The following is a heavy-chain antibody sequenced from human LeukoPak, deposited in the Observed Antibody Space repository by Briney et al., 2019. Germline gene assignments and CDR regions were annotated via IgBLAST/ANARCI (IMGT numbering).Heavy chain of an antibody. Sequence: SETLSLTCTVSGGSISSYYWSWIRQPPGKGLEWIGYIYCSGSTNYNPSLKSRVTISVDTSKNQFSLKLSSVTAADTAVYYCARRVWGDLYYMDVWGKGTTVTISS. CDR2: IYCSGST. J-gene: IGHJ6*03. CDR3: ARRVWGDLYYMDV. D-gene: IGHD6-6*01. CDR1: GGSISSYY. V-gene: IGHV4-59*08.